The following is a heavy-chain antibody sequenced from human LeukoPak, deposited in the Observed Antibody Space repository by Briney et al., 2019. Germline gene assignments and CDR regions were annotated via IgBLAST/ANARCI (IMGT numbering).Heavy chain of an antibody. V-gene: IGHV4-59*01. CDR2: IYYSGST. CDR3: ARHGYSSSWYPDY. J-gene: IGHJ4*02. D-gene: IGHD6-13*01. CDR1: GGSISSYY. Sequence: SETLSLTCTVSGGSISSYYWSWIRQPPGKGLEWIGYIYYSGSTNYNPSLKSRVTIPVDTSKNQFSLKPSSVTAADTAVYYCARHGYSSSWYPDYWGQGTLVTVSS.